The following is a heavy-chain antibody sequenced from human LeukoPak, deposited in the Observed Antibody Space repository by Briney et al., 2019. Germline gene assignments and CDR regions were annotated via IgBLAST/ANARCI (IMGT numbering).Heavy chain of an antibody. V-gene: IGHV3-23*01. Sequence: PGGSLRLSCAASVFGYRTFAIAWVRQAPGKGLEWVSTIATSVETTYYADSVKGRFTASRDNSKNTLSLQMNGLRVDDTAVYFCAKANYIWNDSPFDAWGQGALVTASS. CDR3: AKANYIWNDSPFDA. J-gene: IGHJ4*02. D-gene: IGHD1-1*01. CDR2: IATSVETT. CDR1: VFGYRTFA.